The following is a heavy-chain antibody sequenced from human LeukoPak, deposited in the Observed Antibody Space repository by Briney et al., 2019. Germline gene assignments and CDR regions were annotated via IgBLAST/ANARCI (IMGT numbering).Heavy chain of an antibody. CDR2: INPNTGDT. V-gene: IGHV1-2*02. Sequence: VASVKVSCKASGYTFNVYYIHWVRQAPGRGLEWMGWINPNTGDTNYAQKFQGRVTMTRDTSITTAYMELSGLRSDDTVVYYCARDHVGDDAFDIWGQGTMVTVSS. CDR1: GYTFNVYY. D-gene: IGHD1-26*01. CDR3: ARDHVGDDAFDI. J-gene: IGHJ3*02.